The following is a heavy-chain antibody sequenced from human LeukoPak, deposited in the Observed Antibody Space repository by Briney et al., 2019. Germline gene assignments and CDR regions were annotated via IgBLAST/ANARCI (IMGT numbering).Heavy chain of an antibody. CDR2: ISGSGGST. CDR1: GFTFSTYA. D-gene: IGHD1-1*01. Sequence: GRSLRLSCVASGFTFSTYAMTWVRQAPRKGLEWVSGISGSGGSTYYADSVKGRFTISRDNSKNTLYLQMNNLGAEDTALYYCAKGYWNPGYWGQGTLVTVSS. CDR3: AKGYWNPGY. V-gene: IGHV3-23*01. J-gene: IGHJ4*02.